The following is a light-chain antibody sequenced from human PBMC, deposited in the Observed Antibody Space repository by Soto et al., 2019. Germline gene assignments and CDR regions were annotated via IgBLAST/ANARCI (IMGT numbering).Light chain of an antibody. J-gene: IGKJ1*01. Sequence: EIVVTQSPATLSLSPGERATLSCRASQSVSSYLAWYQQKLGRAPRLLIYDASKRATGIPARFSGSGSGTDFTLTISNLEPEDFAVYYGQQRGNWPRTFGQGTKVEIK. CDR1: QSVSSY. CDR3: QQRGNWPRT. V-gene: IGKV3-11*01. CDR2: DAS.